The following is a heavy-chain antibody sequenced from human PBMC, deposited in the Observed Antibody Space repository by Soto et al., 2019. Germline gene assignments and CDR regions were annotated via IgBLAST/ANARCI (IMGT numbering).Heavy chain of an antibody. CDR2: IYPSDSDT. J-gene: IGHJ4*02. D-gene: IGHD4-17*01. CDR1: GYSFTTNW. CDR3: ARVYGARFDY. Sequence: GESLKITCKGSGYSFTTNWIGWVRQMPGKGLEWMGIIYPSDSDTRYSPSFQGQVTISADKSISTAYLQWSSLKASDTAMYYCARVYGARFDYWGQGSLVTVSS. V-gene: IGHV5-51*01.